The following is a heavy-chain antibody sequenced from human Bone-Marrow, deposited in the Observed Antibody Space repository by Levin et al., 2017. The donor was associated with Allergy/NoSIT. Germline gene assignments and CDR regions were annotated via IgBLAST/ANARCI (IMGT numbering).Heavy chain of an antibody. V-gene: IGHV1-8*01. D-gene: IGHD1-14*01. CDR1: GYSFTTGD. J-gene: IGHJ6*02. CDR2: MNPSNGAT. Sequence: PGESLKISCTASGYSFTTGDINWVRQASGQGLEWLGWMNPSNGATGYAQKFQGRVTMTRDTSISVAYLELSRLTSEDTAVYYCAREWTDVTVEPGFFGMDVWGQGTTVTVSS. CDR3: AREWTDVTVEPGFFGMDV.